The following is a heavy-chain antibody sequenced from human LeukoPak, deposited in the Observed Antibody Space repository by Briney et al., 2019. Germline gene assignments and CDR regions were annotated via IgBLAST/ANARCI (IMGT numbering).Heavy chain of an antibody. CDR3: ARVGYGGGAFDI. V-gene: IGHV4-34*01. Sequence: SETLSLTCAVYGGSFSGYYWSWIRQPPGKGLEWIGEINHSGSTNYNPSLKSRVTISVDTSKNQFSLKLSSVTAADTAVYYCARVGYGGGAFDIWGQGTMVTVSS. CDR1: GGSFSGYY. J-gene: IGHJ3*02. D-gene: IGHD6-13*01. CDR2: INHSGST.